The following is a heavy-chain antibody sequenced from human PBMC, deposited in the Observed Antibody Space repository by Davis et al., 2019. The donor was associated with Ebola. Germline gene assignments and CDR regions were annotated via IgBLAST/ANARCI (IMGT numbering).Heavy chain of an antibody. J-gene: IGHJ3*02. D-gene: IGHD3-22*01. CDR3: AREGGRYYDSSGYVFDI. CDR2: INPITGGT. CDR1: GYRFTSYY. Sequence: ASVQVSCKASGYRFTSYYTHWVRQAPGQGLEWMGIINPITGGTSYAQNFQVRVNMTRDTSTSTVYMELSSLRSEDTAVYYCAREGGRYYDSSGYVFDIWGQGTMVKVSS. V-gene: IGHV1-46*01.